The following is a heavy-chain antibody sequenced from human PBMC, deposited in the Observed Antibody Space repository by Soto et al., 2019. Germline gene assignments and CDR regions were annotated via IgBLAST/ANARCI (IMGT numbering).Heavy chain of an antibody. CDR3: TKVKSVMYSAFDAFDV. D-gene: IGHD1-26*01. CDR2: ISRSGNI. J-gene: IGHJ3*01. Sequence: GGSPILFCAASGFPFGTDEMDWGRLARGKGLEWIAYISRSGNILYGLSVKGRFTISRDNADTPLYLQMNSLTAEDTAVYYCTKVKSVMYSAFDAFDVWGPGXLVTV. CDR1: GFPFGTDE. V-gene: IGHV3-48*03.